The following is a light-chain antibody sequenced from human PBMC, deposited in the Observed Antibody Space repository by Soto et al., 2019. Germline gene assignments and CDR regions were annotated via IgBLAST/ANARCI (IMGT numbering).Light chain of an antibody. CDR2: GAS. CDR3: QQYGSSRT. Sequence: EIVLTQSPGTLSLSPGERATLSCRASQSVSSSYLAWYQQKPGQAPRLLIYGASSRATGIPDRFSGSGSGKDFTLTIRRLEPEDFAVYYCQQYGSSRTFGKGTKVEIK. J-gene: IGKJ1*01. CDR1: QSVSSSY. V-gene: IGKV3-20*01.